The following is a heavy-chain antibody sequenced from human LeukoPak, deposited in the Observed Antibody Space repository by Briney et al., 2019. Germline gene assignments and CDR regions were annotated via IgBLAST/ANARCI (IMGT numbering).Heavy chain of an antibody. Sequence: PGGSLRLSCAASGFTFSSYGMHWVRQAPGKGLEWAAFIRYDGSNKYYADSVKGRFTISRDNAKNSLYLQLNSLRAEDTAVYYCARSLVVGANPYHWGQGTLVTVSS. CDR1: GFTFSSYG. V-gene: IGHV3-30*02. CDR2: IRYDGSNK. D-gene: IGHD1-26*01. J-gene: IGHJ5*02. CDR3: ARSLVVGANPYH.